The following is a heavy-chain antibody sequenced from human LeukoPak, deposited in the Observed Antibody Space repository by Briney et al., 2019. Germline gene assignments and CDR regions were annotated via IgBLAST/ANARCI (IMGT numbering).Heavy chain of an antibody. J-gene: IGHJ5*02. Sequence: SETLSLTCTVSGGPISSYYWSWIRQPPGKGLEWIGYIYYSGSTNYNPSLKSRVTISVDTFKNQFSLKLSSVTAADTAVYYCARSRWSWFDPWGQGTLVTVSS. D-gene: IGHD3-3*01. CDR2: IYYSGST. CDR1: GGPISSYY. V-gene: IGHV4-59*01. CDR3: ARSRWSWFDP.